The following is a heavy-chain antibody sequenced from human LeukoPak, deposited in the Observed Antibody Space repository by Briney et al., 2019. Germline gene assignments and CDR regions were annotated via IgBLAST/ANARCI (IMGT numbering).Heavy chain of an antibody. Sequence: SETLSLTCSVSGGSIGGYSWTWVRQPPGKRLEYIGYISYAGITYYNPSLMGRVTISVATSKNQFSLKLASVTAADTAVYYCARRLPYDSSGYRSFDYWGQGTLVTVSS. CDR2: ISYAGIT. D-gene: IGHD3-22*01. CDR1: GGSIGGYS. J-gene: IGHJ4*02. V-gene: IGHV4-59*01. CDR3: ARRLPYDSSGYRSFDY.